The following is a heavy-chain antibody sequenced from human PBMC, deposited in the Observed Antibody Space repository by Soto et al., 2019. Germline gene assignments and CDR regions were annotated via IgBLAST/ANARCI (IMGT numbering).Heavy chain of an antibody. D-gene: IGHD2-2*01. J-gene: IGHJ4*02. CDR3: ARRPLYCSSTSCFPSYFDY. CDR2: IYYSGST. CDR1: GGSISSSSYY. V-gene: IGHV4-39*02. Sequence: QLQLQESGPGLVKPSETLSLTCTVSGGSISSSSYYWGWIRQPPGKGLEWIGSIYYSGSTYYNPSLKSRVTIAVDTSNIHFSLKLRAVNAADTAVYYCARRPLYCSSTSCFPSYFDYWGQGTLVTVSS.